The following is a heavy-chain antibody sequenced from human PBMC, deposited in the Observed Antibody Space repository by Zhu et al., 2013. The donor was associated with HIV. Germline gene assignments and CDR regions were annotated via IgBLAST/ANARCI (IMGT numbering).Heavy chain of an antibody. D-gene: IGHD2-2*01. CDR1: GFTFSSYA. J-gene: IGHJ4*02. CDR2: ISGSGGST. Sequence: VQLLESGGGLVQPGGSLRLSCAASGFTFSSYAMSWVRQAPGKGLEWVSAISGSGGSTYYADSVKGRFTISRDNSKNTLYLQMNSLRAEDTAVYYCAKDRPWRYCSSTSCYWDYWGQGTLVTVSS. CDR3: AKDRPWRYCSSTSCYWDY. V-gene: IGHV3-23*01.